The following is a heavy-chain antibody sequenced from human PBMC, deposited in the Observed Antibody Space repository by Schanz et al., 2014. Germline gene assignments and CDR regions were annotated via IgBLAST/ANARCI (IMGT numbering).Heavy chain of an antibody. CDR3: AKNWKGHHITGRPGWSDGMDV. CDR2: ISGSGGST. J-gene: IGHJ6*02. D-gene: IGHD6-6*01. Sequence: EVQVVESGGGLVQPGGSLRLSCEASGFTLTSYALTWVRQAPGKGLEWVAGISGSGGSTDYADSVKGRFIIPRDNSKNTLYLQMNSLRAEDTAVYYCAKNWKGHHITGRPGWSDGMDVWGQGTTVTVSS. V-gene: IGHV3-23*04. CDR1: GFTLTSYA.